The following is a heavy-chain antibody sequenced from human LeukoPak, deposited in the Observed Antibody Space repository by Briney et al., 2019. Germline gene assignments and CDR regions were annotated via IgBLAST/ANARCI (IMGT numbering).Heavy chain of an antibody. Sequence: GGSLRLSCAASGFTFDDYAMHWVRQAPGKGLEWVSGISWNSGSIGYADSVKGRFTISRDNAKNSLYLQMNSLRAEDTALYYCARVMSGPVDYWGQGTLVTVSS. CDR1: GFTFDDYA. J-gene: IGHJ4*02. CDR2: ISWNSGSI. V-gene: IGHV3-9*01. CDR3: ARVMSGPVDY. D-gene: IGHD3-10*01.